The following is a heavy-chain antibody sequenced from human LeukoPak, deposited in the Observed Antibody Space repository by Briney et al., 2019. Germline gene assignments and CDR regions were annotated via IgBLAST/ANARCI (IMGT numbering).Heavy chain of an antibody. J-gene: IGHJ6*02. Sequence: PGGSLRLSCAASGFTFSSYAMSWVRQAPGKGLEWVSGISGGGGSTYYADSVKGRFTISRDNSKNTLYLQMNSLRAEDTAVYYCARNYYYGMDVWGQGTTVTVSS. CDR2: ISGGGGST. V-gene: IGHV3-23*01. CDR3: ARNYYYGMDV. CDR1: GFTFSSYA.